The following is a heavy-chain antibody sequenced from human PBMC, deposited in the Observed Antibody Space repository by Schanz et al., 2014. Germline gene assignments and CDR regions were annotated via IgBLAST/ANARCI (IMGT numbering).Heavy chain of an antibody. Sequence: EVQLVESGGGLVQPGGSLRLSCAASGFSVGNKYMNWVRQAPGKGLEYVSAISHDGYSTYYADSVKGRFTISSDNSKSTLYLQMSSLRAEDTAVYSCAKSQGSSFDSWGQGTLVTVSS. CDR3: AKSQGSSFDS. J-gene: IGHJ4*02. CDR1: GFSVGNKY. V-gene: IGHV3-64D*06. CDR2: ISHDGYST. D-gene: IGHD6-13*01.